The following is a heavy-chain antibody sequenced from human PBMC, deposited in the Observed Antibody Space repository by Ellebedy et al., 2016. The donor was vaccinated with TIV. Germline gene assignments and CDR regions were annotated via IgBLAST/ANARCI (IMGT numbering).Heavy chain of an antibody. V-gene: IGHV3-7*01. CDR1: GFSFRSYW. J-gene: IGHJ5*02. D-gene: IGHD4-17*01. CDR3: ARRGSYGDYAVQINSWFDP. CDR2: IYQDGSWQ. Sequence: GESLKISCAASGFSFRSYWMTWVRQAPGKGLEWVANIYQDGSWQYSVDSAKGRFTISRDNDNKALFLQMNSLRVEDTAVYYCARRGSYGDYAVQINSWFDPWGQGTLVTVSS.